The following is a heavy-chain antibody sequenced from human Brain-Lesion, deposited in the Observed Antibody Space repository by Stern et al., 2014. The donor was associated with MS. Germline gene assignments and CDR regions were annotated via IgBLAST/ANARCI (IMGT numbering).Heavy chain of an antibody. CDR3: ARGRVVPGFQYYATDV. D-gene: IGHD2-2*01. CDR1: GGSISSGGYY. Sequence: VQLVESGPGLVKPSQTLSLSCTVSGGSISSGGYYWSWIRQPAGKGLEWIGRIFNSGSTSYNPSLKSRVTLTNDTTKNQFSLRLNSMTAADTAVYYCARGRVVPGFQYYATDVWGQGTTVIVSS. CDR2: IFNSGST. V-gene: IGHV4-61*02. J-gene: IGHJ6*02.